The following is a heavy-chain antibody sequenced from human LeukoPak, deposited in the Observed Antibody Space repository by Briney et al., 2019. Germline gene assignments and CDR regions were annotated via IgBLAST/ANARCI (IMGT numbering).Heavy chain of an antibody. CDR3: ARFCGYYYFDY. Sequence: SETLSLTCPVSGGSISSGGYYWSWIRQPPGKGLEWIGYIYHSGSTYYNPSLKSRVTISVDRSKNQFSLKLSSVTAADTAVYYCARFCGYYYFDYWGQGTLVTVSS. CDR2: IYHSGST. J-gene: IGHJ4*02. V-gene: IGHV4-30-2*01. CDR1: GGSISSGGYY. D-gene: IGHD1-1*01.